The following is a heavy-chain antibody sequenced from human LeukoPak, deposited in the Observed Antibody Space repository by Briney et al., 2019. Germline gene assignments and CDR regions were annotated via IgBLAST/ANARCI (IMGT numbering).Heavy chain of an antibody. Sequence: GASVKVSCKASGYTFTTYGITWIRQAPGQGLEWLGWISPYNGATEYAQNLQDRVSMTTDTSTNTAYTEVRSLKSDDTAVYYCARDSDWNVDYWGQGTLVTVSS. CDR1: GYTFTTYG. CDR3: ARDSDWNVDY. CDR2: ISPYNGAT. D-gene: IGHD1-1*01. V-gene: IGHV1-18*01. J-gene: IGHJ4*02.